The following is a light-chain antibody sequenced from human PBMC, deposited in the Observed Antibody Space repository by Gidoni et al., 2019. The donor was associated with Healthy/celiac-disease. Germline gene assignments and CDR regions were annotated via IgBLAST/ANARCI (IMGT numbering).Light chain of an antibody. V-gene: IGKV3-20*01. CDR2: GSS. CDR3: QQYGSSQWT. CDR1: QSVSSSY. Sequence: QSPGTLSLSPGERATLSCRASQSVSSSYLAWYQQKPGQAPRLLIYGSSSRATGIPDRFSGSGSGTDFTLTISRLEPEDFAVYYCQQYGSSQWTFXQXTKVXIK. J-gene: IGKJ1*01.